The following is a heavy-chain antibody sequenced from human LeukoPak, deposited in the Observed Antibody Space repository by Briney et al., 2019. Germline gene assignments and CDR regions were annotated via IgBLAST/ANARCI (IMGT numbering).Heavy chain of an antibody. J-gene: IGHJ4*02. CDR3: AREVGDGYNYAFFDY. Sequence: PGGSLRLSCAASGFTVSSNYMSWVRQAPGKGLEWVSVIYSGGSTYYADSVKGRFTISRDNAKNSLYLQMNSLRAEDTAVYYCAREVGDGYNYAFFDYWGQGTLVTVSS. V-gene: IGHV3-53*01. CDR2: IYSGGST. D-gene: IGHD5-24*01. CDR1: GFTVSSNY.